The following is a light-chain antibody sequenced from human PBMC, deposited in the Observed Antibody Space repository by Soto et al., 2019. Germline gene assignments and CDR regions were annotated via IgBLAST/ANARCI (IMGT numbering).Light chain of an antibody. CDR2: EVT. CDR1: SSDVGSYSY. J-gene: IGLJ2*01. CDR3: SSYAGSDNVV. V-gene: IGLV2-8*01. Sequence: QSALTQPPSASGSPGQSVTISCTGTSSDVGSYSYASWYQQHPGKAPKLMIYEVTKRPSGVPDRFAGSKSGNTASLTASGLQAEDEADYYGSSYAGSDNVVFGGGTKLTVL.